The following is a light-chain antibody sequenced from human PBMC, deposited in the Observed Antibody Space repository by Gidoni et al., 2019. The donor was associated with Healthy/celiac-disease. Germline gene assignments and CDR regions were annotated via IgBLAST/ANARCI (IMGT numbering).Light chain of an antibody. CDR2: EVS. V-gene: IGLV2-8*01. CDR3: SSYAGSNNLV. Sequence: QPPLTQPPSASGSPGQSVTISCTGTSSDVGGYNYVSWYHQHPGKAPTLMISEVSKRHSGVPDRFSGSKSGNTASLTVSGLQAEDEADYYCSSYAGSNNLVFGGGTKLTVL. J-gene: IGLJ3*02. CDR1: SSDVGGYNY.